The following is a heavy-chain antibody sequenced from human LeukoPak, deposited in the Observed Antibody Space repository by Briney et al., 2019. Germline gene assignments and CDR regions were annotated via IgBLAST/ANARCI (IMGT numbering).Heavy chain of an antibody. J-gene: IGHJ4*02. CDR3: ARSGSQWLAYYFDY. Sequence: ASVKVSCEASGYTFSGYYIHWVRQAPGQGLEWMGWINPKSGGTDFAQKFQGRVTMTKDTSISTAYMELYSLRSDDTAVYYCARSGSQWLAYYFDYWGQGALVTVSS. CDR2: INPKSGGT. D-gene: IGHD6-19*01. CDR1: GYTFSGYY. V-gene: IGHV1-2*02.